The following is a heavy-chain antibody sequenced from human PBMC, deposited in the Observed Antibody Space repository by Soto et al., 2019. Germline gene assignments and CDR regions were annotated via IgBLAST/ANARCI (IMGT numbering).Heavy chain of an antibody. V-gene: IGHV1-18*01. J-gene: IGHJ6*02. Sequence: ASVKVSCKASGYTFSNFGISWVRQAPGEGLEWMGWISPNSEKTKIAQRFQGRVTMTTDISTSTSYLELRGLTSDDTAVYYCTKDAKFDAIYTVYFVKDLWG. CDR2: ISPNSEKT. CDR1: GYTFSNFG. CDR3: TKDAKFDAIYTVYFVKDL. D-gene: IGHD3-9*01.